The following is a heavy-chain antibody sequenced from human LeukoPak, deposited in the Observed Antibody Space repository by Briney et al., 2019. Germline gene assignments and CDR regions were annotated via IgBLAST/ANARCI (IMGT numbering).Heavy chain of an antibody. CDR3: ARETNYGFDP. Sequence: SVKVSCKASGGTLSRYTISWVRQAPGQGLEWMGGIIPTLGTAAYAENFQGRVTITTDESTSTDYMEVTSLTSEGTAVYYCARETNYGFDPWGQGTLVTVSS. CDR2: IIPTLGTA. D-gene: IGHD4/OR15-4a*01. J-gene: IGHJ5*02. V-gene: IGHV1-69*16. CDR1: GGTLSRYT.